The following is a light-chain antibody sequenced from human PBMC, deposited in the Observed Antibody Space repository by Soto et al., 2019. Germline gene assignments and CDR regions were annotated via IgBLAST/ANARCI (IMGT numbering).Light chain of an antibody. CDR3: QQCNNWPYT. CDR2: GAS. V-gene: IGKV3-15*01. J-gene: IGKJ2*01. Sequence: EIVMTQSPATLSESPGERATLSCWASQSISSNLAWYQQKLGQAPRLLIYGASTRATGIPARFSGSGSGTEFTLTISGLLPEDFAVYYCQQCNNWPYTFGQGTKLEIK. CDR1: QSISSN.